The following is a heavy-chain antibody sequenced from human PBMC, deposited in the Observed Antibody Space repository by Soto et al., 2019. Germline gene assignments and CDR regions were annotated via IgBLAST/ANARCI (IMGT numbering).Heavy chain of an antibody. J-gene: IGHJ5*02. V-gene: IGHV3-23*01. Sequence: PGGSLRLSCAASGFTFSSYAMSWVRQAPEKGLEWVSAISGSGGSTYYADSVKGRFTISRDNSKNTLYLQMNSLRAEDTAVYYCAKGIAARPDGWFDPWGQGTLVTVSS. CDR3: AKGIAARPDGWFDP. CDR1: GFTFSSYA. D-gene: IGHD6-6*01. CDR2: ISGSGGST.